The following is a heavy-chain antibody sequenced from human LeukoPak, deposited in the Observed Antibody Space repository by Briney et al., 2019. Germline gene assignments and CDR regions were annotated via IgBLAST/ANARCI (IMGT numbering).Heavy chain of an antibody. CDR2: IYYSGST. D-gene: IGHD3-3*01. J-gene: IGHJ4*02. CDR3: ARGSLWSGYSYFDY. CDR1: GGSISSYY. Sequence: SETLSLTYTVSGGSISSYYWSWIRQPPGKGLEWIGYIYYSGSTNYNPSLKSRVTISVDTSKNQFSLKLSSVTAADTAVYYCARGSLWSGYSYFDYWGQGTLVTVSS. V-gene: IGHV4-59*01.